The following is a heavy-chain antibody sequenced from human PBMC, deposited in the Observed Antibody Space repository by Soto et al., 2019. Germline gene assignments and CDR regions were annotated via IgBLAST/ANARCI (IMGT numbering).Heavy chain of an antibody. D-gene: IGHD3-10*01. Sequence: SETLSLTCAVYGGSFSGYYWSWIRQPPGKGLEWIGEINHSGSTNYNPSLKSRVTISVDTSKNQFSLKLSSVTAADTAVYYCARVSGIYYYGMDVWGQGTAVTVSS. J-gene: IGHJ6*02. CDR2: INHSGST. CDR1: GGSFSGYY. CDR3: ARVSGIYYYGMDV. V-gene: IGHV4-34*01.